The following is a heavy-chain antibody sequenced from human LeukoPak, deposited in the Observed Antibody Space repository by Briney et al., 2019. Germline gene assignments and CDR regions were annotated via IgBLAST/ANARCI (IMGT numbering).Heavy chain of an antibody. V-gene: IGHV3-30*07. Sequence: DSVKGRFTISRDNSKNTLYLQMNSLRAEDTAVYYCARAYSSGWYDWYFDIWGRGTLVTVSS. J-gene: IGHJ2*01. CDR3: ARAYSSGWYDWYFDI. D-gene: IGHD6-19*01.